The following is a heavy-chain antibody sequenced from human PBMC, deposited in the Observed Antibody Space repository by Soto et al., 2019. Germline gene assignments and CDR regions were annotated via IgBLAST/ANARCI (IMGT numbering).Heavy chain of an antibody. CDR1: GFTFSTYW. V-gene: IGHV3-74*01. CDR2: IKNDGTST. CDR3: VRDGEGFDY. D-gene: IGHD7-27*01. Sequence: EVQLVESGGGLVQPGGSLRLSCAASGFTFSTYWMYWVRQPPGKGLEWVSRIKNDGTSTSYADSVKGRFTISRDNAKSTLYLQMNGLRADDTALYYCVRDGEGFDYWGQGTLVTVSS. J-gene: IGHJ4*02.